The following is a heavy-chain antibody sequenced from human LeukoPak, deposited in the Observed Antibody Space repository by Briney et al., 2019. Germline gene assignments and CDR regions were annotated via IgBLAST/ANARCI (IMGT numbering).Heavy chain of an antibody. Sequence: GGSLRLSCAASGFTFSDYDMSWIRQAPGKGLEWVSYISSSSSYTKYADSVKGRFTISRDNAKNSLYLQMNSLRAEDTAVYYCARAAFHYYDSSGYYYGVSAFDIWGQGTMVTVSS. V-gene: IGHV3-11*06. CDR2: ISSSSSYT. D-gene: IGHD3-22*01. J-gene: IGHJ3*02. CDR1: GFTFSDYD. CDR3: ARAAFHYYDSSGYYYGVSAFDI.